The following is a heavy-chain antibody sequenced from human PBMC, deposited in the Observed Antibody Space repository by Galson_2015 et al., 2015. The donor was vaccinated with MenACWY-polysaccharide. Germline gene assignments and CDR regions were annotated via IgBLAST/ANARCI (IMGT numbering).Heavy chain of an antibody. CDR3: ARRPRGYSGMDV. D-gene: IGHD5-18*01. Sequence: SETLSLTCAISGGSISGYYWNWVRQPPGKGLEWIGYLYHSGSTDYNPSLMNRVAISVDTSKNQVSLRLTAVTAADTGVYYCARRPRGYSGMDVWGQGTTVTVSS. V-gene: IGHV4-59*08. CDR2: LYHSGST. J-gene: IGHJ6*02. CDR1: GGSISGYY.